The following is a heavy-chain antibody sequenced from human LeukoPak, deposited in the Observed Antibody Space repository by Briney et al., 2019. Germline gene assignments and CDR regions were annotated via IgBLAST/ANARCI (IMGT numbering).Heavy chain of an antibody. Sequence: SVNVSCKASGYTFTSYDINWVRQATGQGLEWMGWMNPNSGNTGYAQKFQGRVTITRNTSISTAYMELSSLRSEDTAVYYCARTGEQANNWFDPWGQGTLVTVSS. CDR3: ARTGEQANNWFDP. CDR2: MNPNSGNT. J-gene: IGHJ5*02. V-gene: IGHV1-8*03. CDR1: GYTFTSYD. D-gene: IGHD3-10*01.